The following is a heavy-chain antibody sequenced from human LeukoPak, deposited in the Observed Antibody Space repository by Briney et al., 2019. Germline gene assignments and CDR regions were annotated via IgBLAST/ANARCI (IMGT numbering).Heavy chain of an antibody. V-gene: IGHV3-21*01. J-gene: IGHJ3*02. CDR3: AREAYYYDSSGYVHDAFDI. D-gene: IGHD3-22*01. Sequence: GGSLRLSCAASGFTFDDYGMSWVRQAPGKGLEWVSSISSRSSYIYHADSVKGRFTISRDNAKNSLYLQMNSLRAEDTAVYYCAREAYYYDSSGYVHDAFDIWGQGTVVTVSS. CDR1: GFTFDDYG. CDR2: ISSRSSYI.